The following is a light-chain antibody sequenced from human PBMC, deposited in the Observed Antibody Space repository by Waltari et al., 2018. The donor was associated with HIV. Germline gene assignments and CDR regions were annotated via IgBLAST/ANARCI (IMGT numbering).Light chain of an antibody. J-gene: IGLJ2*01. V-gene: IGLV2-8*01. CDR2: EVT. CDR3: SLYAGSNNLV. Sequence: QSALTQPPSASGSPGQSVTISCTGTSSDVGGSNYVSWYQHHPGKAPKPMSYEVTKRPSGVPDRVSGSKSGNTASLTVSGLQAEDEADYYCSLYAGSNNLVFGGGTKLTVL. CDR1: SSDVGGSNY.